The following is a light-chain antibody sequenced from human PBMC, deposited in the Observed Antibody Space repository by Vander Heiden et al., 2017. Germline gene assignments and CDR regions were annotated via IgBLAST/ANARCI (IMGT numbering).Light chain of an antibody. Sequence: SYELTQPPSVSVSPGQTTSINCTGEKLGEKCACWYQHRPGQSPVLVIYQDSKRPSGIPERFSGSNSGNTATLTISGTQAMDEADYYCQAWDSSTAVVFGGGTKLTVL. CDR2: QDS. CDR3: QAWDSSTAVV. J-gene: IGLJ2*01. CDR1: KLGEKC. V-gene: IGLV3-1*01.